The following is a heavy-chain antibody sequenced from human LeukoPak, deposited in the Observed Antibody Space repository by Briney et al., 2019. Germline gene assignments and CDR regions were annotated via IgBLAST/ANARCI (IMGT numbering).Heavy chain of an antibody. Sequence: GGSLRLSCAASGFTFSSYAMSWVRQAPGKGLEWVSAISGSGGSTYYADSVKGRFTISRDNAKNSLYLQMNSLRAEDTAVYYCAREGLWFGGRDDAFDIWGQGTMVTVSS. V-gene: IGHV3-23*01. CDR3: AREGLWFGGRDDAFDI. CDR2: ISGSGGST. CDR1: GFTFSSYA. J-gene: IGHJ3*02. D-gene: IGHD3-10*01.